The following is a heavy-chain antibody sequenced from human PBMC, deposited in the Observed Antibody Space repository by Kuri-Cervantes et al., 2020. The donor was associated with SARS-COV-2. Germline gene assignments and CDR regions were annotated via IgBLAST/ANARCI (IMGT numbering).Heavy chain of an antibody. Sequence: GESLKISCAASGFTFSSYEMNWVRQAPGKGLEWVSAIGTAGDTYYPGSVKGRFTISRENAKNSLYLQMNSLRAGDTAVYYCARDSQYGMDVWGRGTTVTVSS. CDR2: IGTAGDT. J-gene: IGHJ6*02. CDR3: ARDSQYGMDV. CDR1: GFTFSSYE. V-gene: IGHV3-13*01.